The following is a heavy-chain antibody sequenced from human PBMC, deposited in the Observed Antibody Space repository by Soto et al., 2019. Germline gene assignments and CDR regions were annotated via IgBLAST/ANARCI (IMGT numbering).Heavy chain of an antibody. Sequence: QVQLVQSGGGVVQPGRSLRLSCVASGFTFSTDGMHWVRQAPGKGLEWVSAISSDGNNKDYGDSVKGRFTIFRDNSKNTLYLQMNSLRAEDTAVYYCAKDWGVYDGSGYFSDYLDYWGQGTLVTVSS. CDR2: ISSDGNNK. CDR3: AKDWGVYDGSGYFSDYLDY. J-gene: IGHJ4*02. CDR1: GFTFSTDG. V-gene: IGHV3-30*18. D-gene: IGHD3-22*01.